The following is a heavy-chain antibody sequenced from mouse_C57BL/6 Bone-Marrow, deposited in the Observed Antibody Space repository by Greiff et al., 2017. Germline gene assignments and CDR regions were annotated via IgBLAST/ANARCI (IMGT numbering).Heavy chain of an antibody. CDR1: GFTFSDYG. CDR3: ASRGLHWYFDV. Sequence: EVKLVESGGGLVQPGGSLTLSCAASGFTFSDYGMAWVRQAPGKGPEWVAFISNLAYSIYYADTVTGRVTITRENATNTLYLEMSRLWSEYTAMYYFASRGLHWYFDVWGTGTTVTVSS. D-gene: IGHD2-2*01. CDR2: ISNLAYSI. J-gene: IGHJ1*03. V-gene: IGHV5-15*01.